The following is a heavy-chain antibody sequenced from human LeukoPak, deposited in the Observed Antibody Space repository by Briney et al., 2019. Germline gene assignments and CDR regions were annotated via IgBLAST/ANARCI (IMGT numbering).Heavy chain of an antibody. Sequence: GGSLRLSCAASGFTFSSYWMSWVRQAPGKGLEWVANIKQDGSEKYYVDSVRGRFTISRDNAKNSLYLQMNSLRAEDTAVYYCARSSARGYYYYYGMDVWGQGTTVTVSS. J-gene: IGHJ6*02. CDR3: ARSSARGYYYYYGMDV. D-gene: IGHD6-25*01. CDR1: GFTFSSYW. V-gene: IGHV3-7*03. CDR2: IKQDGSEK.